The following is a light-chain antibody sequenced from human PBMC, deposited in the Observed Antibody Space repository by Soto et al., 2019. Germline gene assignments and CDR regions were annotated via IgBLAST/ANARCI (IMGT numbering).Light chain of an antibody. Sequence: EIVLTQSPGTLSLSPGERDTLSCRASQSVTNNYLAWYQQKPGQAPRLLIYGASTRATGILDRFSGSGSGTDFTLTISRLEPEDFAVYYCQQYGSSPITFGQGTRLEIK. V-gene: IGKV3-20*01. CDR1: QSVTNNY. CDR3: QQYGSSPIT. CDR2: GAS. J-gene: IGKJ5*01.